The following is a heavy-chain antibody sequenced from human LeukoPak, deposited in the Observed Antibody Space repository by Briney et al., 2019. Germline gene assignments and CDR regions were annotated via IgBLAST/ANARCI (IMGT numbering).Heavy chain of an antibody. CDR3: ARDGGGLNDIHADY. CDR1: GYTFTGYY. V-gene: IGHV1-2*02. Sequence: ASVKVSCKASGYTFTGYYMHWVRQAPGQGLEWMGWINPNSGGTNYAQKFQGRVTMTRDTSISTAYMELSRLRSGDTAVYYCARDGGGLNDIHADYWGQGTLVTVSS. D-gene: IGHD3-9*01. J-gene: IGHJ4*02. CDR2: INPNSGGT.